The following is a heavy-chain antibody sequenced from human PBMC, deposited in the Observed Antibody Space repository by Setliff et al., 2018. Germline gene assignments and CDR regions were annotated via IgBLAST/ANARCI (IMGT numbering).Heavy chain of an antibody. CDR2: IYSSGST. V-gene: IGHV4-61*09. CDR3: ARLGGSSGSGGFYYYYYYMDV. J-gene: IGHJ6*03. D-gene: IGHD3-16*01. CDR1: GGPISSGSYY. Sequence: ASETLSLTCTVSGGPISSGSYYWSWIRQPAGKGLEWIGHIYSSGSTNYNPSLKSRVTISVDRSKNQFSLKPSSVTAADTAVYYCARLGGSSGSGGFYYYYYYMDVWGKGTTVTVSS.